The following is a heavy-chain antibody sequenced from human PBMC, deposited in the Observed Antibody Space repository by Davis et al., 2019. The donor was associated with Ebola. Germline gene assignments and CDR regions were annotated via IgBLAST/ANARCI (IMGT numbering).Heavy chain of an antibody. J-gene: IGHJ6*02. CDR3: RWCTSVGCLSSWLGVDF. Sequence: GGSLRLSCAVSGFTFSDAYMSWVRQAPGKGLEWVGHTRSKRNGAIVYAAPVQGRFTISRDDSKDILYRQMNSLKADDTAVYYCRWCTSVGCLSSWLGVDFWGPGTTVIVSS. D-gene: IGHD2-8*02. CDR2: TRSKRNGAI. V-gene: IGHV3-15*01. CDR1: GFTFSDAY.